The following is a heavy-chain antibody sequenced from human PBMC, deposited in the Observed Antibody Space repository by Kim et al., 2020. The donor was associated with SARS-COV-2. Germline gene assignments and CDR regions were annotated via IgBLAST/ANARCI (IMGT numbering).Heavy chain of an antibody. D-gene: IGHD2-15*01. J-gene: IGHJ4*02. V-gene: IGHV1-8*01. CDR1: GYTFSTYD. CDR3: ARHCSGGICYYLSY. CDR2: MNPITGNT. Sequence: ASVKVSCNASGYTFSTYDINWVRQATGQGLEWMGWMNPITGNTGYAQKFQGRVSMTRDHSISTAYMELSSLRSEDTAVYYCARHCSGGICYYLSYWGQGTPVTVSS.